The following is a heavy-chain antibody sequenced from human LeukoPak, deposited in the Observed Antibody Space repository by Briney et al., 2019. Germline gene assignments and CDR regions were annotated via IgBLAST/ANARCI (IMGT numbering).Heavy chain of an antibody. V-gene: IGHV3-30-3*01. CDR2: ISYDGSNK. Sequence: GGSLRLSCAASGFTLSSYAMHWVRQAPGKGLEWVAVISYDGSNKYYADSVKGRFTLSRDNSKSTLYLQMNSLRAEDTAVYYCARGRTPDLYSGSYYWGQGTLVTVSS. CDR3: ARGRTPDLYSGSYY. CDR1: GFTLSSYA. J-gene: IGHJ4*02. D-gene: IGHD1-26*01.